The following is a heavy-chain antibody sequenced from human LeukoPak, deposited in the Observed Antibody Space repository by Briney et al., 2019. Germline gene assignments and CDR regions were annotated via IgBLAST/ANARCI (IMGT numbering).Heavy chain of an antibody. J-gene: IGHJ5*02. CDR2: IIPIFGTA. CDR3: AREFRCQLLHAWFDP. V-gene: IGHV1-69*01. D-gene: IGHD2-2*01. CDR1: GGTFSSNA. Sequence: SVRVSCKASGGTFSSNAISWVRQAPGQGLEWMGGIIPIFGTANYAQKFQGRVTITADESTSTAYMELSSLRSEDTAVYYCAREFRCQLLHAWFDPWGQGTLVTVSS.